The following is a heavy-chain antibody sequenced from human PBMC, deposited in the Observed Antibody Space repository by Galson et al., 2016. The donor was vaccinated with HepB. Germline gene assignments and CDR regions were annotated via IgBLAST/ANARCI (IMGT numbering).Heavy chain of an antibody. V-gene: IGHV4-38-2*01. D-gene: IGHD3-16*01. CDR3: AKGWGTESAEPYYYAGMDV. CDR1: GYSITCGSY. J-gene: IGHJ6*02. Sequence: SEILSLTCAVSGYSITCGSYWAWIRQPPGKGLEWIGSTYYIGSTYYNPSLESRVTLSVDMAKNQIFLQLSSVTAAYAAGYYCAKGWGTESAEPYYYAGMDVWGQGTTVTVSS. CDR2: TYYIGST.